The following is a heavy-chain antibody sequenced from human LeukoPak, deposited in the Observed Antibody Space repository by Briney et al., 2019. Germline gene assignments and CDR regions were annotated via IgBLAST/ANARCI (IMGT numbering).Heavy chain of an antibody. J-gene: IGHJ3*02. CDR1: GGSINSSSYY. CDR2: ISYSGPT. CDR3: ARDALAVSGTSI. Sequence: SETLALTCTVSGGSINSSSYYWGWIRQPPGKGLEWIQSISYSGPTYQNPSLKSRVTISVDTSKNQFSLKLSSVTAADTAVYYCARDALAVSGTSIWGQGTMVTVSS. V-gene: IGHV4-39*07. D-gene: IGHD6-19*01.